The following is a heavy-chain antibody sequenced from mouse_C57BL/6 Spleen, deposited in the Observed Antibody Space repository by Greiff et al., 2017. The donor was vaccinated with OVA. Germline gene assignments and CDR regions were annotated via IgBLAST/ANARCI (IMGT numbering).Heavy chain of an antibody. V-gene: IGHV1-59*01. D-gene: IGHD1-1*01. Sequence: VQLQQPGAELVRPGTSVKLSCKASGYTFTSYWMHWVKQRPGQGLEWIGVIDPSDSYTNYNQKFKGKATLTVDTSSSTAYMQLSSLTSEDSAVYYCARYYYYGSSYPAWFAYWGQGTLVTVSA. CDR1: GYTFTSYW. CDR3: ARYYYYGSSYPAWFAY. CDR2: IDPSDSYT. J-gene: IGHJ3*01.